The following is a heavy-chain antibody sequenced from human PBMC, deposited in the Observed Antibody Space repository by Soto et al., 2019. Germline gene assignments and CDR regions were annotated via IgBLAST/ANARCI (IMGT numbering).Heavy chain of an antibody. V-gene: IGHV3-74*01. D-gene: IGHD1-26*01. Sequence: GGSLRLSCTASGFFFNDKWMHWFRQAPGKGLVWVARIDGHSGTTNYADSVRGRFTISRDNAKNTVYLHLNTLTDEDTAVYYCARGGAMGVDHWGQGTLVTVSS. CDR1: GFFFNDKW. J-gene: IGHJ4*02. CDR2: IDGHSGTT. CDR3: ARGGAMGVDH.